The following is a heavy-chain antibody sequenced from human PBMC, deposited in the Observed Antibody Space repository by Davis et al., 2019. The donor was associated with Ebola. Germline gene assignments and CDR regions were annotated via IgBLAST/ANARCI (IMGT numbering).Heavy chain of an antibody. D-gene: IGHD4-23*01. J-gene: IGHJ4*02. V-gene: IGHV3-30*18. CDR1: GFTFSSYG. CDR3: AKDEYGGNNY. Sequence: GESLKISCAASGFTFSSYGMHWVRQATGKGLEWVAVISYDGSNKYYADSVKGRFTISRDNSKNTLYLQMNSLRGEDTAVYYCAKDEYGGNNYWGQGTLVTVSS. CDR2: ISYDGSNK.